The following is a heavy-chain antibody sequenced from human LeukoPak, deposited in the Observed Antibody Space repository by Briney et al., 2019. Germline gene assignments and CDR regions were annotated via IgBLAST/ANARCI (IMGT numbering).Heavy chain of an antibody. J-gene: IGHJ5*02. CDR2: IYYSGST. V-gene: IGHV4-59*01. CDR1: GGSISSYY. CDR3: ARGLGQLWFNWFDP. Sequence: SETLSLTCTVSGGSISSYYWSWIRQPPGKGLEWIGYIYYSGSTNYNPSLKSRVTISVDTSKNQFSLKLSSVTAADTAVYYCARGLGQLWFNWFDPWGQGTLVTVSS. D-gene: IGHD5-18*01.